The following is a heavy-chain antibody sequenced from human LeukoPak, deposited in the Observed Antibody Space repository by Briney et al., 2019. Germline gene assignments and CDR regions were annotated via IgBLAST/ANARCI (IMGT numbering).Heavy chain of an antibody. D-gene: IGHD5-12*01. V-gene: IGHV3-23*01. Sequence: PGGSLRLSCAASRFTFNSYAMSWVRQAPGRGLEWVSVIGGSNGITFYVGSVKGRFTISRDNSKDTLYLQMNSLRAEDTAVYYCARNENSGWGYFDYWGPGTLVTVSS. CDR3: ARNENSGWGYFDY. CDR1: RFTFNSYA. CDR2: IGGSNGIT. J-gene: IGHJ4*02.